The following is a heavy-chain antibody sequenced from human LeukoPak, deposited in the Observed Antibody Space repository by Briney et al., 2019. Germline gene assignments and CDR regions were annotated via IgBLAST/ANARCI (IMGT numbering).Heavy chain of an antibody. CDR1: GASISSYY. CDR2: IYASRST. CDR3: ARALAGGGYGGEYYYYYMDV. J-gene: IGHJ6*03. D-gene: IGHD4-23*01. V-gene: IGHV4-4*07. Sequence: SETLSLTCTVSGASISSYYWTWIRQPAGRGLEWIGRIYASRSTNYNPSLKSRVTMSVDTSKNQFSLKLSSVTAADTAVYYCARALAGGGYGGEYYYYYMDVWGKGTTVTVSS.